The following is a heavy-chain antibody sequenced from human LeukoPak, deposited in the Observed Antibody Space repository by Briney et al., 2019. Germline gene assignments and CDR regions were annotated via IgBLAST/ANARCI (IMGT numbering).Heavy chain of an antibody. J-gene: IGHJ6*04. V-gene: IGHV1-3*01. Sequence: ASVKVSCKASGYTFTSYAMHWVRQAPGQRLEWMGWINAGNGNTKYSQKFQGRVTITRYTSASTAYMELSSLRSEDTAVYYCARALLWFGELLGDYYYGMDVWGKGTTVTVSS. CDR1: GYTFTSYA. CDR2: INAGNGNT. D-gene: IGHD3-10*01. CDR3: ARALLWFGELLGDYYYGMDV.